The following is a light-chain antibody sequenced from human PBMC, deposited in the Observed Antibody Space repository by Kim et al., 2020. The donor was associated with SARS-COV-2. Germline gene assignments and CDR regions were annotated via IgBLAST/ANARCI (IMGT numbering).Light chain of an antibody. CDR1: KLGDKY. J-gene: IGLJ3*02. V-gene: IGLV3-1*01. Sequence: ESPGQTASITCAGDKLGDKYACWYQQKPGQSPVLVIYQDSKRHSGIPERFSGSNSGNTATLTISGTQAMDEADYYCQAWDSSTAVFGGGTKVTVL. CDR3: QAWDSSTAV. CDR2: QDS.